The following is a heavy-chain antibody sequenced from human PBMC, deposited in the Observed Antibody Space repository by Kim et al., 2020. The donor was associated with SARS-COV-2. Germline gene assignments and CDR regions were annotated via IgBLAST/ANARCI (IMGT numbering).Heavy chain of an antibody. J-gene: IGHJ4*02. CDR3: ARGHYYGSGTDFDY. Sequence: PSLRSRVTISVDKSKNQFSLKLSSVTAADTAVYYCARGHYYGSGTDFDYWGQGTLVTVSS. V-gene: IGHV4-4*02. D-gene: IGHD3-10*01.